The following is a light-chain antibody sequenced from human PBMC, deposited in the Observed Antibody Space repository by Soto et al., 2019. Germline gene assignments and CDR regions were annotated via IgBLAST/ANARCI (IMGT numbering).Light chain of an antibody. CDR2: GAS. Sequence: EIGLTQSPGTLSLSPGERATLSCRASQSVSSSYLAWYQQKPGQAPRLLIYGASSRATGIPDRFSGSGSGTYFTVTISRLEPEDFAVYYCQQYCSSPLTFGGGTKVEIK. CDR3: QQYCSSPLT. J-gene: IGKJ4*01. CDR1: QSVSSSY. V-gene: IGKV3-20*01.